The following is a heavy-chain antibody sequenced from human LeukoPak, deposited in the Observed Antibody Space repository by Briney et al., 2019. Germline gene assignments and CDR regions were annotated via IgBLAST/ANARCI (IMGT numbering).Heavy chain of an antibody. CDR3: ARVKEGFDI. CDR2: IYYSGST. CDR1: GGSISSYY. J-gene: IGHJ3*02. V-gene: IGHV4-59*01. D-gene: IGHD4-23*01. Sequence: PSETLSHTCTVSGGSISSYYWSWIRQPPGKGLEWIGYIYYSGSTNYNPSLKSRVTISVDTSKNQFSLKLSSVTAADTAVYYCARVKEGFDIWGQGTMVTVSS.